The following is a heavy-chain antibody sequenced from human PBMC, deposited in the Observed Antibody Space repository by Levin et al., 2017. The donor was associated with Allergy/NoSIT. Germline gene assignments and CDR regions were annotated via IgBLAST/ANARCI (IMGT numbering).Heavy chain of an antibody. CDR1: GFTFSSYA. CDR2: ISYDGSNK. Sequence: GGSLRLSCAASGFTFSSYAMHWVPQAPGKGLEWVSVISYDGSNKYYADSVKGRFTISRDNSKNTLYLQMNSLRAEDTAVYYCAPAQPYNCDSGGPDYWGQGTLVTVSS. J-gene: IGHJ4*02. D-gene: IGHD3-22*01. V-gene: IGHV3-30-3*01. CDR3: APAQPYNCDSGGPDY.